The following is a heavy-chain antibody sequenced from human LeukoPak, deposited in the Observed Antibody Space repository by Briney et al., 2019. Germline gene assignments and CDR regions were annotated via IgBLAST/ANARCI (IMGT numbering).Heavy chain of an antibody. CDR1: GGSFSGYY. J-gene: IGHJ5*02. CDR3: ARGELDFNCSSTSCYNIWFDP. D-gene: IGHD2-2*02. CDR2: INHSGST. Sequence: SETLSLTCAVYGGSFSGYYWSWIRQPPGKGLEWIGEINHSGSTNYNPSLKRRVTTSVDTSKNQFTLKLSSVTAADTAVYYCARGELDFNCSSTSCYNIWFDPWGQGTLVTVSS. V-gene: IGHV4-34*01.